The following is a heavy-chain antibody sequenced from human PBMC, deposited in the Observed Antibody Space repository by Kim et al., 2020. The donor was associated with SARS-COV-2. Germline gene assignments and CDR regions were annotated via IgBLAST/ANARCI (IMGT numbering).Heavy chain of an antibody. D-gene: IGHD5-12*01. V-gene: IGHV3-43D*03. CDR3: AKDMAPVDTIYFYYGMDV. CDR1: GFTFDDYA. Sequence: GSLRLSCAASGFTFDDYAMHWVRQAPGKGLEWVSLISWDGGSTYYADSVKGRFTISRDNSKNSLYLQMNSLRAEDTALYYCAKDMAPVDTIYFYYGMDVWGQGTTVTVSS. CDR2: ISWDGGST. J-gene: IGHJ6*02.